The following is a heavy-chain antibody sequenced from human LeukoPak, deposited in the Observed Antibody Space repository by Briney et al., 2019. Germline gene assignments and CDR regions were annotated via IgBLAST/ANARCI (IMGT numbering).Heavy chain of an antibody. CDR1: GFTFTIYA. CDR3: AKELQWLVRGAFDY. D-gene: IGHD6-19*01. J-gene: IGHJ4*02. V-gene: IGHV3-30-3*02. Sequence: GGSLRLSCAASGFTFTIYALHWVRQAPGKGLEWVAFISYDGSNKYYTDSVKRRFTISRDNSKNTLYLQMNSLRAEDTAVYYCAKELQWLVRGAFDYWGQGTLVTVSS. CDR2: ISYDGSNK.